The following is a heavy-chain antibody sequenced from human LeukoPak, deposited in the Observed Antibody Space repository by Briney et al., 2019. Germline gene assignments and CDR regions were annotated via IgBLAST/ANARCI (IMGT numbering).Heavy chain of an antibody. CDR1: GGSISSYY. J-gene: IGHJ4*02. CDR3: ASGDSNYGDGYYFDY. Sequence: SETLSLTCTVSGGSISSYYWSWIRQPAGKGLEWIGRIYTSGSTNYNPSLKSRATMSVDTSKNQFSLNLSSVTAADTAVYYCASGDSNYGDGYYFDYWGQGTLVTVSS. D-gene: IGHD4-17*01. V-gene: IGHV4-4*07. CDR2: IYTSGST.